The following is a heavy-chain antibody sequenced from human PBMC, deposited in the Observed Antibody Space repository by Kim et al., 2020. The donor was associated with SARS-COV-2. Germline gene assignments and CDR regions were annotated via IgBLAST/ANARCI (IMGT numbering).Heavy chain of an antibody. CDR1: GFTFETYV. CDR2: IWFDGSKT. D-gene: IGHD3-10*01. J-gene: IGHJ6*02. V-gene: IGHV3-33*01. Sequence: GGSLRLSCTASGFTFETYVMHWVRQAPGKGLEWVAMIWFDGSKTHFADSVEGRFTISRDNSKKTLELEMNSLRVEDTAVYYCAREVHLWTGAMGVWGQGTTVTVSS. CDR3: AREVHLWTGAMGV.